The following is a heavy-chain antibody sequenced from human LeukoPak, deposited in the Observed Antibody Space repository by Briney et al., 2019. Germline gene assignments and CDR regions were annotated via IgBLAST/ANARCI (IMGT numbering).Heavy chain of an antibody. CDR3: ARDGSSGWYWVDY. CDR1: GFTFSSYG. Sequence: PGRSLRLSCAASGFTFSSYGMHWVRQAPGKGLEWVAIISYDGSHKYYADSVKGRFTISRDNSKNTLYLQMNSLRAEDTAMYYCARDGSSGWYWVDYWGQGTLVTVSS. V-gene: IGHV3-30*03. CDR2: ISYDGSHK. D-gene: IGHD6-19*01. J-gene: IGHJ4*02.